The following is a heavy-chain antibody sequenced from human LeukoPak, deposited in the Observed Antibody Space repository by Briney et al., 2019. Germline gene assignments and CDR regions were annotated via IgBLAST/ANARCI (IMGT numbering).Heavy chain of an antibody. CDR2: IRPRTGGT. CDR1: GYTFTDYY. CDR3: ARPSIAVAGRNSDFEF. Sequence: ASMKVSCKASGYTFTDYYMHWVRQAPGQGLEWMGWIRPRTGGTNYAQSFQGRVTMTRDTSINTVYVELSRLTSDDTAVYYCARPSIAVAGRNSDFEFWGQGTLVTVSS. V-gene: IGHV1-2*02. D-gene: IGHD6-19*01. J-gene: IGHJ4*02.